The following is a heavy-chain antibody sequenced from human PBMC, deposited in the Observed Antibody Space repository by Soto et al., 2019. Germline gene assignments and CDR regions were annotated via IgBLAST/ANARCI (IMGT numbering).Heavy chain of an antibody. CDR2: VDNDGTSA. CDR3: VRDTPNNCFDP. CDR1: GFTFTNYW. Sequence: PGGSLRLSCAASGFTFTNYWMHWVRQGPGKGLVWVARVDNDGTSATYADSVKGRFTISRDNAKNTLYLQMNSLRAEDTAVYYCVRDTPNNCFDPWGQGTLVTVSS. J-gene: IGHJ5*02. V-gene: IGHV3-74*01.